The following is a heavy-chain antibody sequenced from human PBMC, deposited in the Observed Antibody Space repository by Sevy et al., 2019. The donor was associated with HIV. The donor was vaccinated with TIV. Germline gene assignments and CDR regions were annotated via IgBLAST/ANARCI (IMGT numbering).Heavy chain of an antibody. J-gene: IGHJ4*02. CDR3: ATMGSIAARRGLNY. D-gene: IGHD6-6*01. Sequence: SETLSLTCTVSGGSISSSSYYWGWIRQPPGKGLEWIGSIYYSGSTYYNPSLKSRVTISVDTSKNQFSLKLSSVTAADTAVYYCATMGSIAARRGLNYWGQGTLVTVSS. CDR1: GGSISSSSYY. CDR2: IYYSGST. V-gene: IGHV4-39*01.